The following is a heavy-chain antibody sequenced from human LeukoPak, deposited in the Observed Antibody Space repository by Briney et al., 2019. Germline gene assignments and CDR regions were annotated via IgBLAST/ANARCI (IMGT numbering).Heavy chain of an antibody. D-gene: IGHD3-22*01. CDR3: AKTTYYYDSSGYYLDY. CDR2: ISYDGSNK. J-gene: IGHJ4*02. CDR1: GFTFSSYG. V-gene: IGHV3-30*18. Sequence: GRSLRLSWAASGFTFSSYGMHWVRQAPGKGLEWVAVISYDGSNKYYADSVKGRFTISRDNSKNTLYLQMNSLRAEDTAVYYCAKTTYYYDSSGYYLDYWGQGTLVTVSS.